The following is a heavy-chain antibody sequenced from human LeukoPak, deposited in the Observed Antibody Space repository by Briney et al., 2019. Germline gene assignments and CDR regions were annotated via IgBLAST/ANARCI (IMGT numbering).Heavy chain of an antibody. CDR1: GFTFSSHA. CDR2: LSGNGAKT. Sequence: GGSLRLSCVASGFTFSSHAMSWVRQAPGRGLEWVSALSGNGAKTFYADSVKGRFTISRDNSKNTMYLQMNSLRAEDTAIYYCAKDLHWGLDYWGQGILNTVSS. D-gene: IGHD3-16*01. J-gene: IGHJ4*02. V-gene: IGHV3-23*01. CDR3: AKDLHWGLDY.